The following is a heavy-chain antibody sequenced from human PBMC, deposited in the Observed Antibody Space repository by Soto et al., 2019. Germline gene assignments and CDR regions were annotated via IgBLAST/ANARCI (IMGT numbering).Heavy chain of an antibody. J-gene: IGHJ5*01. V-gene: IGHV4-61*01. CDR3: ARHRRSSSWFDS. Sequence: SATLSFSSHVSGCSVSIRTYHWVWMLHPPWRGLEWIGYIYFIGAPNYNPSLKSRVTISRDTSRNQFSLRLTSVTAADTAVYYCARHRRSSSWFDSWGQGTRVTVSS. CDR1: GCSVSIRTYH. D-gene: IGHD6-19*01. CDR2: IYFIGAP.